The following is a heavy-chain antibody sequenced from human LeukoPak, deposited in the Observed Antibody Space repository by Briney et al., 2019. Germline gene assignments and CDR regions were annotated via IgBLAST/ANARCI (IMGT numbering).Heavy chain of an antibody. J-gene: IGHJ4*02. V-gene: IGHV4-39*01. Sequence: ASETLSLTCTVSGGSISSSSYYWGWIRQPPGKGLEWIGSIYYSGSTYYNPSLKSRVTISVDTSKNQFSLKLSSVTAADTAVYYCARITIFGVAHFDYWGQGTLVTVSS. D-gene: IGHD3-3*01. CDR2: IYYSGST. CDR1: GGSISSSSYY. CDR3: ARITIFGVAHFDY.